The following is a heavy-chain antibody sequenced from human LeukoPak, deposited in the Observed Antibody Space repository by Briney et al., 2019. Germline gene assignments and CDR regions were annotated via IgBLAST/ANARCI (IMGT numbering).Heavy chain of an antibody. V-gene: IGHV4-34*01. Sequence: AETLSLTCAVYGVSFSGYYWSWIRQPPGKGLEWIGEINHSGSTNYHPSLKSRVTISVDTSKNQFSLKLSSVTAADTAVYYCARAGRPYYYDSSGWFDPWGQGTLVTVSS. CDR2: INHSGST. D-gene: IGHD3-22*01. J-gene: IGHJ5*02. CDR3: ARAGRPYYYDSSGWFDP. CDR1: GVSFSGYY.